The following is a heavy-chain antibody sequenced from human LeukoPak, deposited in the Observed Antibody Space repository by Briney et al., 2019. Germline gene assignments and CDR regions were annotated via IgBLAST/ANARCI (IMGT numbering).Heavy chain of an antibody. CDR1: GYTFTSYG. CDR2: ISAYNGNT. Sequence: GASVKVSCKASGYTFTSYGISWVRQAPGQGLEWMGWISAYNGNTNYAQKLQGRVTMTTDTSTSTAYMELRSLRSDDTAVYYCARDSKRYLSFYYFDYWGQGTLVTVSS. D-gene: IGHD3-9*01. CDR3: ARDSKRYLSFYYFDY. J-gene: IGHJ4*02. V-gene: IGHV1-18*01.